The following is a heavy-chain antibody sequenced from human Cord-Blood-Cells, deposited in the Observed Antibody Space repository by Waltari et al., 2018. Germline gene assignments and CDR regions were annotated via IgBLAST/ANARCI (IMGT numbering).Heavy chain of an antibody. CDR1: GYTFTGYY. CDR2: INPNSGGT. J-gene: IGHJ6*02. Sequence: CKASGYTFTGYYMHWVRQAPGQGLEWMGWINPNSGGTNYAQKFQGWVTMTRDTSISTAYMELSRLRSDDTAVYYCARTSIVGATRYYYYGMDVWGQGTTVTVSS. V-gene: IGHV1-2*04. D-gene: IGHD1-26*01. CDR3: ARTSIVGATRYYYYGMDV.